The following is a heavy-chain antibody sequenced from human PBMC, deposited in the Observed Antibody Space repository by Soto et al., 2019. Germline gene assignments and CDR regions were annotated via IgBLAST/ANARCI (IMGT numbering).Heavy chain of an antibody. CDR1: GYTFTNYH. CDR3: AREPNESFYFDY. V-gene: IGHV1-46*01. Sequence: ASVKVSCKASGYTFTNYHIHWLRQAPGQGLEWLGILRPRTGNTGYAQRFQGRVTMTRDTSTGTVYMELTSLKSDDTAVYYCAREPNESFYFDYWGQGTQVTVSS. J-gene: IGHJ4*02. CDR2: LRPRTGNT.